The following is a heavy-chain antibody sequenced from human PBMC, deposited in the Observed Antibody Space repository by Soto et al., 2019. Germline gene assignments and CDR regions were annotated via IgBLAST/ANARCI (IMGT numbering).Heavy chain of an antibody. CDR3: ARALGGYDYFDY. CDR2: IYYSGST. J-gene: IGHJ4*02. D-gene: IGHD5-12*01. Sequence: SEPRSHTCTVSNGCISSGAYYWCWIRQPPGKGLEWIGYIYYSGSTYYNPSLKSRVTISVDTSKNQFSLKLSSVTAADTAVYYCARALGGYDYFDYWGQGTLVTVSS. CDR1: NGCISSGAYY. V-gene: IGHV4-30-4*01.